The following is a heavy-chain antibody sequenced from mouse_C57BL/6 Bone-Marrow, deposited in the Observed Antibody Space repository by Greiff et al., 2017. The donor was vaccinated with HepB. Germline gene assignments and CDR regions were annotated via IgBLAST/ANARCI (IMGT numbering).Heavy chain of an antibody. CDR2: IYPRSGNT. V-gene: IGHV1-81*01. CDR3: ARHDYGSSPNWYFDD. CDR1: GYTFTSYG. Sequence: QVQLQQSGAELARPGASVKLSCKASGYTFTSYGISWVKQRTGQGLEWIGEIYPRSGNTYYNEKFKGKATLPADKSSSTAYMELRRLTSEDSAVYFCARHDYGSSPNWYFDDWGTGTTVTDSS. D-gene: IGHD1-1*01. J-gene: IGHJ1*03.